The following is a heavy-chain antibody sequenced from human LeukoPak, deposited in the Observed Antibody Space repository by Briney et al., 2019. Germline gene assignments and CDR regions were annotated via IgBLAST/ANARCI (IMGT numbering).Heavy chain of an antibody. J-gene: IGHJ4*02. CDR1: GGSISSNNW. CDR3: ARGYSYGFPLDF. CDR2: IYHSGST. D-gene: IGHD5-18*01. Sequence: SVTLSLTCAVSGGSISSNNWWSWVRQPPGKGLEWIGEIYHSGSTNYNPSLKSRVTISVDKSKNLFSLKLSSVTAADSAVYYCARGYSYGFPLDFWGQGTLVTVPS. V-gene: IGHV4-4*02.